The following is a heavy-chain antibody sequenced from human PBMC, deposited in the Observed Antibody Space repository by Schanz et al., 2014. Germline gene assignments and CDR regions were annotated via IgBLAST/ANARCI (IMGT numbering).Heavy chain of an antibody. V-gene: IGHV4-59*08. J-gene: IGHJ6*03. CDR3: ARQGTTRFQYYMDV. D-gene: IGHD1-1*01. CDR1: GFTFSTYA. CDR2: IYYNGGTP. Sequence: QVQLVESGGGVVQPGGSLRLSCSASGFTFSTYAMSWARQTPGKGLEWIGSIYYNGGTPLYTPSLKSRATISADTSKNHFSLKLTSVAAADTAVYYCARQGTTRFQYYMDVWGEGTSVFVS.